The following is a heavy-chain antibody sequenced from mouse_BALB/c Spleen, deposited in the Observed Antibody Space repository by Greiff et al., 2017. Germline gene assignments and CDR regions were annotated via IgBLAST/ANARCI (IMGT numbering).Heavy chain of an antibody. D-gene: IGHD1-2*01. CDR1: GFTFSSFG. V-gene: IGHV5-17*02. CDR3: AREEVTTATDWYFDV. CDR2: ISSGSSTI. Sequence: EVMLVESGGGLVQPGGSRKLSCAASGFTFSSFGMHWVRQAPEKGLEWVAYISSGSSTIYYADTVKGRFTISRDNPKNTLFLQMTSLRSEDTAMYYCAREEVTTATDWYFDVWGAGTTITVSS. J-gene: IGHJ1*01.